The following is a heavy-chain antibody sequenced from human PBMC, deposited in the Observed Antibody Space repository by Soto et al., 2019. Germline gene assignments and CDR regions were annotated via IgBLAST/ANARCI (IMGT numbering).Heavy chain of an antibody. V-gene: IGHV1-3*01. CDR2: INAGNGNT. D-gene: IGHD5-12*01. CDR3: AGVRGYAGSPIDF. J-gene: IGHJ4*02. Sequence: ASVKVSCKASGDTFTSYAMHWVRQAPGQRLEWMGWINAGNGNTKYSQKFQGRVATTRDTSASTAYMELSSLRSEDTAVYYGAGVRGYAGSPIDFWGQGTPVTVSS. CDR1: GDTFTSYA.